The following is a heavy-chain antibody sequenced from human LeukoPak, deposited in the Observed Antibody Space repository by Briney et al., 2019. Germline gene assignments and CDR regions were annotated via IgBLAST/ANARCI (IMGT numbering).Heavy chain of an antibody. D-gene: IGHD3-10*01. CDR1: GFTFSNYG. CDR2: ISGSGANT. J-gene: IGHJ3*02. CDR3: AKIRFGDDAFDI. Sequence: GGSLRLSCAASGFTFSNYGMSWVRQAPGKGLEWVSVISGSGANTYYADSVKGRFTISRDNSKNTLYLQMNSLRAEDTAVYYCAKIRFGDDAFDIWGQGTMVTVSS. V-gene: IGHV3-23*01.